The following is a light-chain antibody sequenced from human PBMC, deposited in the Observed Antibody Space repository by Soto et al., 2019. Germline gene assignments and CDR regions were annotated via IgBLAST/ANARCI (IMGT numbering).Light chain of an antibody. J-gene: IGLJ2*01. CDR3: CSYAGTYTLVV. V-gene: IGLV2-11*01. Sequence: QSVLTQPRSVSGSPGQSVTISCTGTSSDIGGYNYVSWYQQHPGKAPKLIIYDVKKRPSGVPDRFSGSKSDNTASLTISGLQAEDEADYYCCSYAGTYTLVVFGGGTKLTVL. CDR2: DVK. CDR1: SSDIGGYNY.